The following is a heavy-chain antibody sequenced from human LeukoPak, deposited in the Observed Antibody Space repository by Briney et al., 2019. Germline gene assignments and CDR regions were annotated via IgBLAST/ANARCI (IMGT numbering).Heavy chain of an antibody. J-gene: IGHJ4*02. CDR3: ATTTGYGSGNY. Sequence: SETLSLTCAVYGGSFSGYYWSWIRQPPGKGLEWIGEINHSGSTNYNPSLKSRVTISVDTSKNQFSLKLSSVTAADTAVYYCATTTGYGSGNYRGQGTLVTVSS. D-gene: IGHD3-10*01. V-gene: IGHV4-34*01. CDR2: INHSGST. CDR1: GGSFSGYY.